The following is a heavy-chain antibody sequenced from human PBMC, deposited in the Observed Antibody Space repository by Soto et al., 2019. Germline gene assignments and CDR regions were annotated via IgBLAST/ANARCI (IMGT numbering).Heavy chain of an antibody. CDR3: ARDSLIAAGDYYYGMDV. V-gene: IGHV1-69*13. CDR2: IIPIFGTA. CDR1: GGTFSSYA. Sequence: SVKVSCKASGGTFSSYAISWVRQAPGQGLEWMGGIIPIFGTANYAQKFQGRVTITADESTSTAYMELSSLRSEDTAVYYCARDSLIAAGDYYYGMDVWGQGTTVTVS. J-gene: IGHJ6*02. D-gene: IGHD6-6*01.